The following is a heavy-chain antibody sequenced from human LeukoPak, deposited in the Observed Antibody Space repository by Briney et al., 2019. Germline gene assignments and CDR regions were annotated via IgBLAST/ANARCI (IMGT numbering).Heavy chain of an antibody. CDR2: IYYSGST. CDR3: AREFGGDYKSDAFDI. Sequence: PSETLSLTCTVSGGSISSGAYYWTWIRQHPGKGLEWIGYIYYSGSTYYIPSLKSRVAMSVDTSKSQFSLKLTSVTAADTAVYYCAREFGGDYKSDAFDIWGQGTMVTVSS. J-gene: IGHJ3*02. V-gene: IGHV4-31*03. CDR1: GGSISSGAYY. D-gene: IGHD4-17*01.